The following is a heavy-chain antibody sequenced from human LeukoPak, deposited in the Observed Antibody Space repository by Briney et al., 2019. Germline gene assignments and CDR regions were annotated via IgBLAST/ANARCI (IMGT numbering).Heavy chain of an antibody. CDR1: GYTFTSYD. D-gene: IGHD5-12*01. CDR3: ATTEVGYSGYDGY. V-gene: IGHV1-8*01. Sequence: ASVKVSCKASGYTFTSYDINWVRQATGQGLEWMGWMNPNSGNTSYAQKFQGRVTMTRKTSISTAYMEQSRLRSEDTGVYYCATTEVGYSGYDGYWGQGNLVTVSS. J-gene: IGHJ4*02. CDR2: MNPNSGNT.